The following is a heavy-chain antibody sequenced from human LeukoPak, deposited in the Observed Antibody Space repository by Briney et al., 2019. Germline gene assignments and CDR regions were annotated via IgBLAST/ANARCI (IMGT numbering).Heavy chain of an antibody. CDR1: GGSISSNNW. CDR3: ASLAVAGLSEGY. D-gene: IGHD6-19*01. CDR2: IYYSGST. J-gene: IGHJ4*02. Sequence: SGTLSLTCAVSGGSISSNNWWGWVRQPPGKGLEWIASIYYSGSTYYNPSLKSRVTISVDTSRNQFSLKLSSVTAADTAVYYCASLAVAGLSEGYWGQGTLVIVSS. V-gene: IGHV4-39*01.